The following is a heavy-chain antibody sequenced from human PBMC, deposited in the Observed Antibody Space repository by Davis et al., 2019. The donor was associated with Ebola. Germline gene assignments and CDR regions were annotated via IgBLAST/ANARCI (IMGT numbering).Heavy chain of an antibody. J-gene: IGHJ6*02. CDR2: INPNSGGT. V-gene: IGHV1-2*02. D-gene: IGHD3-10*01. Sequence: ASVKVSCKASGYTFTGYYMHWVRQAPGQGLEWMGWINPNSGGTNYAQKFQGRVTMTRDTSISTAYMELSRLSSDDTAVYYCARDRPYGSGSYFGYYYYGMDVWGQGTTVTVSS. CDR1: GYTFTGYY. CDR3: ARDRPYGSGSYFGYYYYGMDV.